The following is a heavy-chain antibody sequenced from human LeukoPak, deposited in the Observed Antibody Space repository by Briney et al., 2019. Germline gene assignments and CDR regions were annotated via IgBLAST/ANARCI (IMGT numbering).Heavy chain of an antibody. J-gene: IGHJ3*02. CDR1: GFTFSSYI. V-gene: IGHV3-7*01. CDR3: TRDVREAYDI. D-gene: IGHD3-16*01. CDR2: INQDGSEK. Sequence: PGGSLRLSCAASGFTFSSYIMNSVRQAPGKGPERVANINQDGSEKLYVDSVKGRFTISRDNAKNALYLQMNSLRVEDTAVYYCTRDVREAYDIWGHGTMVAVSS.